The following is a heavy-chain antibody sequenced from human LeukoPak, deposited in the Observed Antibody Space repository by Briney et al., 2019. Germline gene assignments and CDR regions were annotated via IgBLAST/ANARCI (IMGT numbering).Heavy chain of an antibody. Sequence: GGSLRLSCAASGFTFSSYGMHWVRQAPGKGLEWVAVISYDGSNKYYADSVKGRFTISRDNSKNTLYLQMNSLRAEDTAVYYCARDRGKQWLVRGFDYWGQGTLVTVSS. CDR1: GFTFSSYG. D-gene: IGHD6-19*01. CDR3: ARDRGKQWLVRGFDY. CDR2: ISYDGSNK. V-gene: IGHV3-30*03. J-gene: IGHJ4*02.